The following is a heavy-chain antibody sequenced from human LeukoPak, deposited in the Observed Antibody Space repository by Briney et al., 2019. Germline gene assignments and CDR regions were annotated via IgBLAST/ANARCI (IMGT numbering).Heavy chain of an antibody. J-gene: IGHJ4*02. D-gene: IGHD3-22*01. CDR1: GGSISSGGYY. CDR2: IYHTGST. V-gene: IGHV4-31*03. CDR3: ASGGTAVVMALTYYFDT. Sequence: SQTLSLTCTVSGGSISSGGYYWSWIRQHPGKGLEWIGYIYHTGSTYYNPSLQSRVTISLDSPKNQFSLKLTSVTAADTAVYYCASGGTAVVMALTYYFDTWGQGTPVTVSS.